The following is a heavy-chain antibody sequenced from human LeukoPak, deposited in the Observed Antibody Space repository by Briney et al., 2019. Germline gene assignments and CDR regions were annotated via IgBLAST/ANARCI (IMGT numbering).Heavy chain of an antibody. CDR3: AKGPGYSSGWSSAEYFQH. D-gene: IGHD6-19*01. CDR1: GFTFSSYA. J-gene: IGHJ1*01. CDR2: ISGSGGST. V-gene: IGHV3-23*01. Sequence: GGSPRLSCAASGFTFSSYAMSWVRQAPGKGLEWVSAISGSGGSTYYADSVKGRFTISRDNSKNTLYLQMNSLRAEDTAVYYCAKGPGYSSGWSSAEYFQHWGQGTLVTVSS.